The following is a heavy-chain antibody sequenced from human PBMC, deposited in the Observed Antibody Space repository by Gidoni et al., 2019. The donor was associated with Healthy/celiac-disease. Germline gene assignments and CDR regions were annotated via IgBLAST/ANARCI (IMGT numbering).Heavy chain of an antibody. D-gene: IGHD6-13*01. CDR1: GFSLSNARMG. J-gene: IGHJ4*02. CDR3: ARIRIRAAPGFDY. CDR2: IFSNDEK. V-gene: IGHV2-26*01. Sequence: QVTLKESGPVLVKPTETLTLTCTVSGFSLSNARMGVSWIRQPPGKALEWLANIFSNDEKSYSPTLKSRLTISKDNSKSQVVLTMTNMDPVDTATYYCARIRIRAAPGFDYWGQGTLVTVSS.